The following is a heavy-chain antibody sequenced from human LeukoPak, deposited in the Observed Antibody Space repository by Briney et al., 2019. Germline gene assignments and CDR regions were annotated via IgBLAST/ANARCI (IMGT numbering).Heavy chain of an antibody. CDR3: ARGGEWDALDY. J-gene: IGHJ4*02. V-gene: IGHV3-30-3*01. CDR1: GFTFSRYE. CDR2: ISYDGSHK. D-gene: IGHD3-16*01. Sequence: GGSLRLSCAASGFTFSRYEMYWVRQAPGKGLEWVAVISYDGSHKYYADSVKGRFTISRDNSKNMLYVQLNSLRPEDTAEYYCARGGEWDALDYWGQGTLVTVSS.